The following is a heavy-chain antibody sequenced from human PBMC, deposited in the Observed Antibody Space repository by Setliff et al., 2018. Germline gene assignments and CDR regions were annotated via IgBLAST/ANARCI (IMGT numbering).Heavy chain of an antibody. D-gene: IGHD5-12*01. CDR2: IYTSGST. V-gene: IGHV4-61*09. CDR3: AREKMATNYYYYYMDV. J-gene: IGHJ6*03. Sequence: SETLSLTCTVSGGSISSGSYYWSWIRQPAGKGLEWIGHIYTSGSTNYNPSLKSRVTISVDTSKKQLSLKLSSVTAADTAVYYCAREKMATNYYYYYMDVWGKGTTVTVSS. CDR1: GGSISSGSYY.